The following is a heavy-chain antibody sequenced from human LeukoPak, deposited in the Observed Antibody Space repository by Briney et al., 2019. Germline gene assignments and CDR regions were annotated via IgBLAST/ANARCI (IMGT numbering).Heavy chain of an antibody. J-gene: IGHJ4*02. Sequence: SETLSLTCTVSSGSIRSYYWSWIRQPAGKGLEWIGHIYTSGSTYFSRNTNYNPSLKSRVTMSVDTSKNQFSLKLSSVTAADTAVYYCARGPKYYYDSSGHFDYWGQGTLVTVST. V-gene: IGHV4-4*07. D-gene: IGHD3-22*01. CDR2: IYTSGST. CDR3: ARGPKYYYDSSGHFDY. CDR1: SGSIRSYY.